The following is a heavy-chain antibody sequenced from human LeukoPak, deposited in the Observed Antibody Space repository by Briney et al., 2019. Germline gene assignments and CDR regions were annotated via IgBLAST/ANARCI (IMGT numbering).Heavy chain of an antibody. J-gene: IGHJ4*02. Sequence: ASETLSLTCTVPGASISSYYWGWIRQPPGKGLEWMGYIYYSGSTNYNPSLKSRVTISLDTSKDQFSLKLSAVSAADTAVYYCARADGYSSGWYFEHWGQGTLVTVSS. D-gene: IGHD6-19*01. CDR1: GASISSYY. CDR2: IYYSGST. V-gene: IGHV4-59*01. CDR3: ARADGYSSGWYFEH.